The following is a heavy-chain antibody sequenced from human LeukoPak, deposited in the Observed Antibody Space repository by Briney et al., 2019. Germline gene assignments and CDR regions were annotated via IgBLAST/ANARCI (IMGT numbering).Heavy chain of an antibody. J-gene: IGHJ4*02. Sequence: GGSLRLSCAASGFTVSSNYMSWVRQAPGKGLEWVSVIYSGGSTYYADSVKGRFTISRDNSKNTLYLQMNSLRAEDTAVYYCARGGDSYGYDFDYWGQGTLVTVSS. CDR2: IYSGGST. CDR3: ARGGDSYGYDFDY. V-gene: IGHV3-53*01. CDR1: GFTVSSNY. D-gene: IGHD5-18*01.